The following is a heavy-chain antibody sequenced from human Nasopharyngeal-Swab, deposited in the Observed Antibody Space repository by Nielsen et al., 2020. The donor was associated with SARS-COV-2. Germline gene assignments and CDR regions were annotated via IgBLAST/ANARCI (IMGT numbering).Heavy chain of an antibody. V-gene: IGHV4-34*01. CDR2: INHSGSI. CDR3: ARGPTQQLVRDY. D-gene: IGHD6-13*01. J-gene: IGHJ4*02. Sequence: RQAPGKGLEWIGEINHSGSINYNPSLKSRVTIPVDTSKNQFSLKLSSVTAADTAVYYCARGPTQQLVRDYWGQGTLVTVSS.